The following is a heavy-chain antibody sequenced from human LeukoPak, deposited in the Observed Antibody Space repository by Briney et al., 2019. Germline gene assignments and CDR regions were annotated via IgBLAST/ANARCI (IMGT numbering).Heavy chain of an antibody. CDR1: GFTFSSYS. J-gene: IGHJ3*02. V-gene: IGHV3-21*01. Sequence: GRSLRLSCAASGFTFSSYSMNWVRQAPGKGLEWVSSITSSSSYIYYADSVKGRFTISRDNAKNSLYLQMNSLRAEDTAVYYCATVGLDAFDIWGQGTMVTVSS. CDR3: ATVGLDAFDI. D-gene: IGHD3/OR15-3a*01. CDR2: ITSSSSYI.